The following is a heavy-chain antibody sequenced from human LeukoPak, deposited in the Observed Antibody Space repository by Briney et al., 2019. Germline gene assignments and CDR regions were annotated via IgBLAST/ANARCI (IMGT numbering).Heavy chain of an antibody. Sequence: GASVKVSCKVSGHTLSEISMHWVRQAPGKGLEWMGSFDPEDGETMYAENFQGRFTMTEDTSRDTAYMELSSLRSEDTAVYFCATDKGGLGTTFHDPFDNWGQGTMVTVSS. CDR1: GHTLSEIS. D-gene: IGHD1-7*01. CDR2: FDPEDGET. J-gene: IGHJ3*02. CDR3: ATDKGGLGTTFHDPFDN. V-gene: IGHV1-24*01.